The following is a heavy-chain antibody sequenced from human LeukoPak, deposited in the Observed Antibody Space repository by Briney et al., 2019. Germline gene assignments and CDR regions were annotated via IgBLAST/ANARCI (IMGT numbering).Heavy chain of an antibody. CDR2: ISSSGSTT. D-gene: IGHD2-8*01. V-gene: IGHV3-11*01. CDR1: GFTFSDYY. CDR3: AKTRKWIDY. J-gene: IGHJ4*02. Sequence: PGGSLRLSCAASGFTFSDYYMGWIRQAPGKGLEWVSYISSSGSTTYYADSVKGRFTISRDNAKNSPYLQLSSLKADDTAVYYCAKTRKWIDYWGQGTLVTVSS.